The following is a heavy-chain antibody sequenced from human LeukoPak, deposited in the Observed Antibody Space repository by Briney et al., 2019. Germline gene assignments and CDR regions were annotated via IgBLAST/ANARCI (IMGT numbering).Heavy chain of an antibody. V-gene: IGHV4-34*01. Sequence: SETLSLTCAVYGGSFSGCYWSWIRQPPGKGLEWIGEINHSGSTNYNPSLKSRVTISVDTSKNQFSLKLSSVTAADTAVYYCATTATLNHWGGRAFDIWGQGTMVTVSS. CDR1: GGSFSGCY. J-gene: IGHJ3*02. D-gene: IGHD7-27*01. CDR3: ATTATLNHWGGRAFDI. CDR2: INHSGST.